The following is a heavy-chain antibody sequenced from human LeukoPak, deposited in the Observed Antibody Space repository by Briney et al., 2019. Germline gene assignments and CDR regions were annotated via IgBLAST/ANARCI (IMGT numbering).Heavy chain of an antibody. CDR1: GFTFSSYA. J-gene: IGHJ4*02. D-gene: IGHD3/OR15-3a*01. Sequence: GGSLRLSCAASGFTFSSYAMHWVRQAPGKGLEWVAVISYDGSNKYYADSVKGRFTISRDNSKNTLYLQMYSLRAEDTAVYYCARGRTGYIPIDYWGQGTLVTVSS. CDR2: ISYDGSNK. CDR3: ARGRTGYIPIDY. V-gene: IGHV3-30*04.